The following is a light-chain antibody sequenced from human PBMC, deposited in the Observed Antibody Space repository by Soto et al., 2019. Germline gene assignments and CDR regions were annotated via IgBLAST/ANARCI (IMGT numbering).Light chain of an antibody. CDR2: GSS. Sequence: EIVLTQSPGTLSLSPVERSTLSCRSSQSVSSSYLAWYQQKPGQSPRLLIYGSSSRATGIPDRFSGSGSGTDFTLTISRLESEDFAVYYCQQYGSALWTFCQGSKVDIK. CDR3: QQYGSALWT. J-gene: IGKJ1*01. CDR1: QSVSSSY. V-gene: IGKV3-20*01.